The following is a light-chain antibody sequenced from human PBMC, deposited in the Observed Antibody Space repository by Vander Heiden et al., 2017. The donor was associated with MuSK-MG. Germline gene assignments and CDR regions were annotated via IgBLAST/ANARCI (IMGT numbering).Light chain of an antibody. CDR3: QQNYGIHT. V-gene: IGKV1-39*01. Sequence: DIQMTQSPSSLSASVGDRVTITCRASQTISRYLNWYLQKPGKAPSLLIYATSTLQSGVPSRFSGSGSGTDFTLTISGLQPEDFATYYCQQNYGIHTYGRGTKLEIK. CDR2: ATS. CDR1: QTISRY. J-gene: IGKJ2*01.